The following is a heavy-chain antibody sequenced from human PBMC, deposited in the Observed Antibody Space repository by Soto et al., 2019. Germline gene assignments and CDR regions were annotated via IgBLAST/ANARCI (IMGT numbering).Heavy chain of an antibody. Sequence: GGSLRLSCAASGFTFSSYALSWVRQAPGKGLEWVSAISGSGGRTYYADSVKGRFTISRDNSKNTLYLQMGSLRAEDTAVYYCARDKITGPFDYWGQGTLVTVSS. CDR2: ISGSGGRT. CDR1: GFTFSSYA. D-gene: IGHD2-8*02. J-gene: IGHJ4*02. V-gene: IGHV3-23*01. CDR3: ARDKITGPFDY.